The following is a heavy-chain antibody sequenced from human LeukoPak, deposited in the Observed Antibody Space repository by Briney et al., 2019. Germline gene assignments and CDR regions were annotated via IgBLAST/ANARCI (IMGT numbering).Heavy chain of an antibody. CDR1: GGSISSYY. Sequence: SEILSLTCTVSGGSISSYYWSWIRQPPGKGLEWIGYIYYSGSTNYNPSLKSRVTISVDTSKNQFSLKLSSVTAADTAVYYCAITSGYSSSWYYFDYWSLGTLVTVSS. V-gene: IGHV4-59*08. D-gene: IGHD6-13*01. CDR2: IYYSGST. J-gene: IGHJ4*02. CDR3: AITSGYSSSWYYFDY.